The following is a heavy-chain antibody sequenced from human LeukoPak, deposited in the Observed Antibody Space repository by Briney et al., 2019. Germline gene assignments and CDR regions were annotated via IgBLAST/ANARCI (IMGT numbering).Heavy chain of an antibody. CDR3: ARRSVVVSAAGDDAFDL. J-gene: IGHJ3*01. V-gene: IGHV1-46*01. CDR2: INPSGGST. CDR1: GYTFTSYY. D-gene: IGHD2-15*01. Sequence: ASVKVSCKASGYTFTSYYMHWLRQAPGQGLEWMGIINPSGGSTTYAQEFQGRVTMTRDTSTSTVYMELRSLRYDDTAVYYCARRSVVVSAAGDDAFDLWGQGTMVTVSS.